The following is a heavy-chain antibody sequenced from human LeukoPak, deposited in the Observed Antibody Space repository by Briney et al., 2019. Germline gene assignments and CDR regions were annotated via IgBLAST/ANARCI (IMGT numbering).Heavy chain of an antibody. D-gene: IGHD6-19*01. V-gene: IGHV4-39*01. CDR3: ARPTRSGYSSGWYGVTNDAFDI. CDR2: IYYSGST. CDR1: GGSIGSSSYY. J-gene: IGHJ3*02. Sequence: SETLSLTCTVSGGSIGSSSYYWGWIRQPPGKGLEWIGSIYYSGSTYYNPSLKSRVTISVDTSKNQFSLKLSSVTAADTAVYYCARPTRSGYSSGWYGVTNDAFDIWGQGTVVTVSS.